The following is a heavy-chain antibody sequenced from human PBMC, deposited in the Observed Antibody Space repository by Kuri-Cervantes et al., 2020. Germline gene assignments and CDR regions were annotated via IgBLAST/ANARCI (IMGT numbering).Heavy chain of an antibody. Sequence: SETLSLTCTVSGGSISSYYWSWIRQPPGKGLEWIGYIYYSGSTNYNPSLKSRVTISVDTSKNQFSLKLSSVTAADTAVYYCARERITMVRGVTWFDPWGQGTLVTIYS. D-gene: IGHD3-10*01. V-gene: IGHV4-59*01. J-gene: IGHJ5*02. CDR3: ARERITMVRGVTWFDP. CDR2: IYYSGST. CDR1: GGSISSYY.